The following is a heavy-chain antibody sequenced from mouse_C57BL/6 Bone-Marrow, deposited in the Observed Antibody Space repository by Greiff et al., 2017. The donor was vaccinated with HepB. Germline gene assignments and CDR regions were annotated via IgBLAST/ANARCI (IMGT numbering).Heavy chain of an antibody. J-gene: IGHJ4*01. V-gene: IGHV1-82*01. CDR1: GYAFSSSW. CDR3: AKGPVVAMDY. Sequence: QVQLQQSGPELVKPGASVKISCKASGYAFSSSWMNWVKQRPGKGLEWIGRIYPGDGDTNYNGKFKGKATLTADKSSSTAFMQLSSLTSEDSAVYFCAKGPVVAMDYWGQGTSVTVSS. D-gene: IGHD1-1*01. CDR2: IYPGDGDT.